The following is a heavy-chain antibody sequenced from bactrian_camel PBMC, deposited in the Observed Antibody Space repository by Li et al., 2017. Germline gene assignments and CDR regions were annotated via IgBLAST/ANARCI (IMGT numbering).Heavy chain of an antibody. J-gene: IGHJ2*01. CDR1: GYIDNPCA. CDR3: AADLGGRICLYGLGIDEGPGGNWYYGYRYLEV. CDR2: IDSDGST. D-gene: IGHD5*01. Sequence: QLVESGGGLVQPGDSLRLSCGASGYIDNPCAMGWYRQAPGKEREGVAAIDSDGSTSYADSVKGRFTISKDNAKNTLYLQMNSLKPEDTAMYYCAADLGGRICLYGLGIDEGPGGNWYYGYRYLEVWGQGTQVTVS. V-gene: IGHV3S53*01.